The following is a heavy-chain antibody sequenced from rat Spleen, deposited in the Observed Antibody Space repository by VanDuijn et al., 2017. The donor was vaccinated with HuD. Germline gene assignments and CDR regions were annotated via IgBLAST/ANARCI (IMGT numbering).Heavy chain of an antibody. V-gene: IGHV5-31*01. D-gene: IGHD1-11*01. J-gene: IGHJ3*01. Sequence: EVQLVESGGGLVQPGRSLKLSCVASGFTFNNYWMTWIRQAPGKGLEWVASITNTGRSVYYPDSVKGRFTISRDPAQNTLYLQMNSLQTDDTAIYFCTRSYGGYSQHWFAYWGQGTLVTVSS. CDR1: GFTFNNYW. CDR3: TRSYGGYSQHWFAY. CDR2: ITNTGRSV.